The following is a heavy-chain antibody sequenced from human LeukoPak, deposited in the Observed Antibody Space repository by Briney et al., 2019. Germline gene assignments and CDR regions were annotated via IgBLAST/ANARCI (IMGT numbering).Heavy chain of an antibody. CDR2: IIPIFGTA. Sequence: ASVTVSCKASGGTFSSYAISWVRQAPGQGLEWMGGIIPIFGTANYAQKFQGRVTITADESTSTAYMELSSLRSEDTAVYYCARIPRRYYYYGMDVWGQGTTVTVSS. CDR3: ARIPRRYYYYGMDV. J-gene: IGHJ6*02. D-gene: IGHD2-21*01. CDR1: GGTFSSYA. V-gene: IGHV1-69*13.